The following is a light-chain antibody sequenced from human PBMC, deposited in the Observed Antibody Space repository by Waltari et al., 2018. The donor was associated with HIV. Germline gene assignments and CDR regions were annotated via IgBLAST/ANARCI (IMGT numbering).Light chain of an antibody. CDR3: QQYGGSPYS. J-gene: IGKJ2*03. CDR1: QSVG. Sequence: EIVFTQSPGPLSFSPGERATLTCRASQSVGLAWYQQKPGQAPRLLIYGASSRATGIPDRFRGSGSGTDFTLTITRLEPEDFAVYYCQQYGGSPYSFGQGTKLEIK. V-gene: IGKV3-20*01. CDR2: GAS.